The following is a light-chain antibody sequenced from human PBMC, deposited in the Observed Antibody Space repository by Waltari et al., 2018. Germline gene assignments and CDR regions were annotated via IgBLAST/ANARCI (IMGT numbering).Light chain of an antibody. CDR1: QGLRKY. Sequence: DIQMTQSPSSLSASVGDRVTVTCRARQGLRKYLAWYQQKPGKVPQLLIYAASTLQSGVPSRFSGRGSGTEFTLTISSLQPEDVATYYCQQYANIPFSFGPGTRVDTK. V-gene: IGKV1-27*01. CDR3: QQYANIPFS. CDR2: AAS. J-gene: IGKJ3*01.